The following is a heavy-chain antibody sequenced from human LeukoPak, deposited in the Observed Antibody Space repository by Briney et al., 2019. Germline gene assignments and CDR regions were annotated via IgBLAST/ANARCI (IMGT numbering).Heavy chain of an antibody. Sequence: SETLSLTCAVSFVSINSGSYYWGWIRQPPGKGLEWIGSVYHSGSTYYNPSLKSRVTISVDTSKNQFSLKLNSVTAADSAIYYCARPYKDWGFVNWGQGTLVTVSS. V-gene: IGHV4-39*01. J-gene: IGHJ4*02. CDR1: FVSINSGSYY. D-gene: IGHD7-27*01. CDR2: VYHSGST. CDR3: ARPYKDWGFVN.